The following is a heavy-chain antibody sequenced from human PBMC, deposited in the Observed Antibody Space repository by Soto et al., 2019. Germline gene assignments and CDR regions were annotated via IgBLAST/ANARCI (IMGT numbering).Heavy chain of an antibody. CDR1: GFTFSSYG. V-gene: IGHV3-30*18. Sequence: QVQLVESGGGVVQPGRSLRLSCAASGFTFSSYGMHWVRQAPGKGLEWVAVISYDGSNKYYADSVKGRFTIPRDNSKNTLYLQMNSLRAEDTAVYYCAKHRQQWLVRDAFDIWGQGTMVTVSS. J-gene: IGHJ3*02. D-gene: IGHD6-19*01. CDR3: AKHRQQWLVRDAFDI. CDR2: ISYDGSNK.